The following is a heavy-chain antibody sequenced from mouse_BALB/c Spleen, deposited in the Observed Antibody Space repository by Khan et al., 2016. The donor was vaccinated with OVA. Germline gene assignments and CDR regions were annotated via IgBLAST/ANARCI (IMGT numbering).Heavy chain of an antibody. D-gene: IGHD1-1*01. CDR2: ILPGSGSN. CDR1: GYTFSSYW. J-gene: IGHJ3*01. V-gene: IGHV1-9*01. Sequence: QVQLKESGAELMKPGASVKISCKATGYTFSSYWIEWVKQRPGHGLEWIGEILPGSGSNNYNEKFKGKATFTADTSSNTAYHQLSSLTSEDSAVFYWARGNYYGSSSWFGYWGQGTLVTVS. CDR3: ARGNYYGSSSWFGY.